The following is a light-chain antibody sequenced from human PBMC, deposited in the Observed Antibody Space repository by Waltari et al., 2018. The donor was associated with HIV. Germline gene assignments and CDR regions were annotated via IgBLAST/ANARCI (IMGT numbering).Light chain of an antibody. Sequence: SYELTQPPSVSVSPGQTARITCSGDALPKQYPYWYQQKPGQAPVLVIYKDSERPSGIPERFSGSSSGTTVTLTISGVQAEDEADYYCQSADSSGTPVFGGGTKLTVL. V-gene: IGLV3-25*03. CDR1: ALPKQY. CDR2: KDS. CDR3: QSADSSGTPV. J-gene: IGLJ2*01.